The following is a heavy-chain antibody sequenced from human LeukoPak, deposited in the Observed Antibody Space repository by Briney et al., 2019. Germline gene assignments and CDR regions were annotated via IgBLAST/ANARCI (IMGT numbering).Heavy chain of an antibody. CDR2: IYYSGST. J-gene: IGHJ5*02. V-gene: IGHV4-59*01. CDR3: ARGGLSSWRNWFDP. D-gene: IGHD6-13*01. Sequence: SETLSLTCTVSGGSISSYYWSWIRQPPGKGLEWIGYIYYSGSTNYNPSLKSRVTISVDTSKNQFSLKLSSVTAADTAVYYCARGGLSSWRNWFDPWGQGTLVTVSS. CDR1: GGSISSYY.